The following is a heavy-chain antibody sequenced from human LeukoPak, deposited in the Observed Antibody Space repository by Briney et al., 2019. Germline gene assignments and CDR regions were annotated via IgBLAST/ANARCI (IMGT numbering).Heavy chain of an antibody. CDR1: GFTFSSYW. J-gene: IGHJ4*02. Sequence: GGSLRLSCAASGFTFSSYWMSWVRQASGKGLEWVANIKQDGSEKYYVDSVKGRFTISRDNAKNSLYLQMNSLRAEDTAVYYCARAGSIYDYVWGSYRYPNLGYFDYWGQGTLVTVSS. D-gene: IGHD3-16*02. CDR3: ARAGSIYDYVWGSYRYPNLGYFDY. CDR2: IKQDGSEK. V-gene: IGHV3-7*01.